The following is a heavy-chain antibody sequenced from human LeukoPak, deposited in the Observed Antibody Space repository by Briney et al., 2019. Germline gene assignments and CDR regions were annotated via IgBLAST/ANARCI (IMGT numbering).Heavy chain of an antibody. D-gene: IGHD1-14*01. Sequence: KPSETLSLTCTVSGGSISSYYWSWSRQPAGKVLEWIGYIYYSGITNYNPSLKSRVTISVDTSKNQFSLKLTSVTAADTAVYYCARAGRWVGRPHAFDIWGQGTMVTVSS. CDR1: GGSISSYY. J-gene: IGHJ3*02. V-gene: IGHV4-59*01. CDR3: ARAGRWVGRPHAFDI. CDR2: IYYSGIT.